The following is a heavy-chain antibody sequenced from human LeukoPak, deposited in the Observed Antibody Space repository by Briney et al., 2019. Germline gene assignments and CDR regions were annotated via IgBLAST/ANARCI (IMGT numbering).Heavy chain of an antibody. J-gene: IGHJ5*02. Sequence: SETLSLTCVVSGGPIITDNLWSWFRQPPGKGLEWIGEIHYSGTTNYNPSLKSRVTISVDKSKNHFSLKVTSVTAADTAVYYCAREAISTTYYFGLGSQNWFDPWGQGTLVTVSS. CDR2: IHYSGTT. D-gene: IGHD3-10*01. CDR1: GGPIITDNL. V-gene: IGHV4-4*02. CDR3: AREAISTTYYFGLGSQNWFDP.